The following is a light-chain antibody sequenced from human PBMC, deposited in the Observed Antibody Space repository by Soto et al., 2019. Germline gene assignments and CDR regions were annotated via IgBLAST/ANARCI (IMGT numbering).Light chain of an antibody. J-gene: IGKJ1*01. CDR1: QSVSSN. V-gene: IGKV3-15*01. Sequence: EIVMTQSPATLSVSPGERATLSCRASQSVSSNLAWYQQKPGQAPRLLIHGASTRATGIPARFSGSGSGTEFTLTISRLEPEDFAVYYCQQYGSSRTFGQGTKMDIK. CDR2: GAS. CDR3: QQYGSSRT.